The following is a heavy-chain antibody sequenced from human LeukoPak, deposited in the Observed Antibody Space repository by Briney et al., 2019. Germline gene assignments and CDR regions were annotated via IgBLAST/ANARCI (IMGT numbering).Heavy chain of an antibody. V-gene: IGHV3-23*01. J-gene: IGHJ4*02. D-gene: IGHD2-21*01. CDR3: AKESAYCGGDCYFLSDY. CDR1: GFTFSSYS. CDR2: VSSSRGRT. Sequence: GGSLRLSCAASGFTFSSYSMNWVRQAPGKGLEWVSAVSSSRGRTFYADSVKGRFTMSRDNSKNTDYLQMNSLRAEDTAVYYCAKESAYCGGDCYFLSDYWGQGTLVTVSS.